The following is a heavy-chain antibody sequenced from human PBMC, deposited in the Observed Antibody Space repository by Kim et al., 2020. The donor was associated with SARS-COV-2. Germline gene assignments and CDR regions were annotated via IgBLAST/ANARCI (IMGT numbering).Heavy chain of an antibody. CDR3: ARESFSSCRSFDC. V-gene: IGHV3-21*04. D-gene: IGHD6-19*01. Sequence: GGSLRLSCAASGFTFSNYSMNWVRQAPGKGLEWVSCMSGSGTYTYYTDSVKGRFTISRDNSKNSLYLQMSSLRAEDTAVYYCARESFSSCRSFDCWGKGT. CDR2: MSGSGTYT. J-gene: IGHJ4*03. CDR1: GFTFSNYS.